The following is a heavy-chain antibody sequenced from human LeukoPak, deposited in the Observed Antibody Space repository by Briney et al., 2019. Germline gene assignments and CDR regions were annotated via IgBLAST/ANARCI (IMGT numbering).Heavy chain of an antibody. D-gene: IGHD5-24*01. V-gene: IGHV3-7*04. CDR2: IKEDGGEL. CDR3: ARGRRWLQPLDY. J-gene: IGHJ4*02. Sequence: PGGSLRLSCAASGFTFTNHWMSWVPQAPQEGLGRVANIKEDGGELNYVDSVKGRFTISRDNAKQSLFLQMNSLRVEDLGVYYCARGRRWLQPLDYWGQGTLVTVSS. CDR1: GFTFTNHW.